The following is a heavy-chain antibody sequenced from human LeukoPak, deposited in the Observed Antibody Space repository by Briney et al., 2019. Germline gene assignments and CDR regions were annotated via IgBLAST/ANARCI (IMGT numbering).Heavy chain of an antibody. CDR2: ISSNGDNT. CDR1: GFTFSTYV. V-gene: IGHV3-64D*06. J-gene: IGHJ4*02. Sequence: PGRSLRLSCSVSGFTFSTYVMHWVRQAPGKGLEYVSAISSNGDNTYYADSVKGRFTISRDNSKNTLYLQMSSLRPDDTAVYFCVRGTGYWGQGTLVTVSS. CDR3: VRGTGY.